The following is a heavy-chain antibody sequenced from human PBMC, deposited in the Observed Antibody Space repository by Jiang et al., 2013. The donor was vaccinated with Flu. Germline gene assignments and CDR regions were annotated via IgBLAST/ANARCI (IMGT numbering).Heavy chain of an antibody. Sequence: LLKPSETLSLTCTVSGGSISSSSYYWGWIRQPPGKGLEWIGSIYYSGSTYYNPSLKSRVTISVDTSKNQFSLKLSSVTAADTAVYYCARGYYDSSGTLDYWGQGTLVTVSS. CDR2: IYYSGST. V-gene: IGHV4-39*01. D-gene: IGHD3-22*01. J-gene: IGHJ4*02. CDR3: ARGYYDSSGTLDY. CDR1: GGSISSSSYY.